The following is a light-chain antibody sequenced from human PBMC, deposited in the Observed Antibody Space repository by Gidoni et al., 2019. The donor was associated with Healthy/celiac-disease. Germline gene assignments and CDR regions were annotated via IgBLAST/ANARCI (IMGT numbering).Light chain of an antibody. V-gene: IGKV1-39*01. CDR1: QSISSF. CDR2: AAS. Sequence: DIQMTQSPSSLSASVGDRVTITCRASQSISSFLNWYQQKPGKAPKLLIYAASSLQSGVPSRFSGSGSGTDFTLTISSLQPEDFAVYYCQQSFSSLTFXGXTKVEIK. J-gene: IGKJ4*01. CDR3: QQSFSSLT.